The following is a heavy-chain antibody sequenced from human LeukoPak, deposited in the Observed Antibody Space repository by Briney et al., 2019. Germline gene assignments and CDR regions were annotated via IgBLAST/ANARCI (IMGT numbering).Heavy chain of an antibody. D-gene: IGHD6-19*01. V-gene: IGHV3-9*01. J-gene: IGHJ4*02. CDR3: AKGSSGSVGEFDY. CDR2: ISWNSGSI. CDR1: GFTFDDYA. Sequence: GGSLRLSCAAFGFTFDDYAMHWVRQAPGKGLEWVSGISWNSGSIGYADSVKGRFTISRDNAKNSLYLQMNSLRAEDTALYYCAKGSSGSVGEFDYWGQGTLVTVSS.